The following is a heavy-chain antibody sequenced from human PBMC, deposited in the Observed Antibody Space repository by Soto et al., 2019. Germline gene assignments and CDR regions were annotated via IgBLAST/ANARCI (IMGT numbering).Heavy chain of an antibody. J-gene: IGHJ5*02. CDR1: GGSISSSSYY. V-gene: IGHV4-39*01. CDR3: ARHAPVWELRGWFDP. Sequence: PSETLSLTCTVSGGSISSSSYYWGWIRQPPGKGLEWIGSIYYSGSTYYNPSLKRRVTISVDTSKNQFSLKLSSVTAADTAVYYCARHAPVWELRGWFDPWGQGTLVTVSS. D-gene: IGHD1-26*01. CDR2: IYYSGST.